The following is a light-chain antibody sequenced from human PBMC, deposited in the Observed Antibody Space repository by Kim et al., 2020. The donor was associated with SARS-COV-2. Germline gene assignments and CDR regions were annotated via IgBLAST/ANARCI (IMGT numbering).Light chain of an antibody. V-gene: IGKV1-16*02. CDR2: GAS. CDR1: QGIGNY. CDR3: QQYNTYPHT. J-gene: IGKJ5*01. Sequence: ASVGDRVTITCRASQGIGNYLAWFQQKPGNAPKSLIFGASNLQGEVPSKFSGSGSGTDFTLTISSLQPEDFATYYCQQYNTYPHTFGQGTRLEIK.